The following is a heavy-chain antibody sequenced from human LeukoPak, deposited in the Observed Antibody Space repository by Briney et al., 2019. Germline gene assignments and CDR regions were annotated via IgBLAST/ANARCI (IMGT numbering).Heavy chain of an antibody. CDR3: ARDLVTVTKGFDI. D-gene: IGHD4-17*01. V-gene: IGHV4-59*11. Sequence: PSETLSLTCAVSDDSFSSHYWTWIRQPPGKGLEWVGYISYIGSTNYNPSLKSRVTISIDTSRNQFSLRLSSVTAADTAVYYCARDLVTVTKGFDIWGQGTMVSVSS. J-gene: IGHJ3*02. CDR1: DDSFSSHY. CDR2: ISYIGST.